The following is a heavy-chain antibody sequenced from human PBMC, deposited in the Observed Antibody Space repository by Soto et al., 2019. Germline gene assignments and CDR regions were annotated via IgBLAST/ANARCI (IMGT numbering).Heavy chain of an antibody. Sequence: HPGGSLRLSCAASGFTFNGYFIHWVRQAPGKGLEWVAGISQDGYNQYNADSVRGRFTMSRDSSKNTVYLQMNSLRAEDTALYYCTRVGRGSSLGNGFDYWGEGAPVTVSS. J-gene: IGHJ4*02. CDR3: TRVGRGSSLGNGFDY. V-gene: IGHV3-30-3*01. CDR1: GFTFNGYF. D-gene: IGHD2-15*01. CDR2: ISQDGYNQ.